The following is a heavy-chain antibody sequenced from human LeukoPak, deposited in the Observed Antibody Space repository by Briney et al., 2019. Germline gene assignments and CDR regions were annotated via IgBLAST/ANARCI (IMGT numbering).Heavy chain of an antibody. Sequence: ASVKVSCKVSGYTLTELSMHWVRQAPGKGLEWMGGFDPEDGETIYAQKFQGRVTMTEDTSTDTAYMELSSLRSEDTAVYYCAAGYSSSWTGGGAFDIWGQGTMVTVSS. V-gene: IGHV1-24*01. J-gene: IGHJ3*02. CDR2: FDPEDGET. CDR1: GYTLTELS. CDR3: AAGYSSSWTGGGAFDI. D-gene: IGHD6-13*01.